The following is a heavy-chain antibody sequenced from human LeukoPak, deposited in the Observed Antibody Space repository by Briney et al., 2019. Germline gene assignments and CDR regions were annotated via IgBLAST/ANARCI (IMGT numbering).Heavy chain of an antibody. V-gene: IGHV3-23*01. J-gene: IGHJ1*01. CDR2: VTGSGDST. CDR3: AVDYGFLSGYHSDLGY. D-gene: IGHD3-3*01. CDR1: GFTFSSYA. Sequence: PGGSLRLSCAASGFTFSSYAMSWVRQAPGKGLEWVSTVTGSGDSTFYSDSVKGRFTISRDNSKNTLNLQMNSLRGEDTALYYCAVDYGFLSGYHSDLGYRGQGSLVTVSS.